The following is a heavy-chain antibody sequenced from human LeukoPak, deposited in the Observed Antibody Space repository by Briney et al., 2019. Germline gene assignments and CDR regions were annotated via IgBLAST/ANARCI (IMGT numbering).Heavy chain of an antibody. CDR3: ARSSLAVYFDY. CDR1: GGSISGGSYY. V-gene: IGHV4-61*09. D-gene: IGHD6-19*01. CDR2: VFTRGTT. J-gene: IGHJ4*02. Sequence: SQTLSLTCTVSGGSISGGSYYWNWIRQPAGKRLEWLGHVFTRGTTNYNASLEGRLTISLDTARNQFSLYLSSVTAADTAMYFCARSSLAVYFDYWGQGTLVTASS.